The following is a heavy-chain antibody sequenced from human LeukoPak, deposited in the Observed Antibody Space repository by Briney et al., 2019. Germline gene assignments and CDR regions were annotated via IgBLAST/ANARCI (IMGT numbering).Heavy chain of an antibody. Sequence: SETLSLTCSVYAGSMSSDNYYWRWTRQPAGTGLGWLFRSYTSGSTNYNPSLKSRVTMSVDTSKNQFSLKLSSVTAADAAVSYCARDTYYYRSGSYYISYYYYMDVWGKGTTVTISS. J-gene: IGHJ6*03. D-gene: IGHD3-10*01. CDR2: SYTSGST. CDR1: AGSMSSDNYY. CDR3: ARDTYYYRSGSYYISYYYYMDV. V-gene: IGHV4-61*02.